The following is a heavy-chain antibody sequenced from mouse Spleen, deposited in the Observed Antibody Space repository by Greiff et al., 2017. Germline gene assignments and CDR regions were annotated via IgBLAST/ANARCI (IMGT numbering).Heavy chain of an antibody. CDR2: IYPGDGDT. V-gene: IGHV1-80*01. CDR3: ARAGDYYGQDY. Sequence: QVQLQQSGAELVKPGASVKISCKASGYAFSSYWMNWVKQRPGKGLEWIGQIYPGDGDTNYNGKFKGKATLTADKSSSTAYMQLSSLTSEDSAVYFCARAGDYYGQDYWGQGTSVTVSS. J-gene: IGHJ4*01. D-gene: IGHD1-2*01. CDR1: GYAFSSYW.